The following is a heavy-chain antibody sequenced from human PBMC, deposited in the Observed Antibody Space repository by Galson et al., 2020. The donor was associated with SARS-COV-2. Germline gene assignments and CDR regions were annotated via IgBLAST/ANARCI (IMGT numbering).Heavy chain of an antibody. D-gene: IGHD2-2*02. Sequence: GESLKISCVGSGFSLSDYEMNWVRQAPGKGLEWVSYISGGSSSIYYADSVEDRFTISRDNAKNSLYLQMNNLRVEDTGVYYCARQYQLLYRYYDLWGQGTLVTVPS. CDR1: GFSLSDYE. CDR2: ISGGSSSI. J-gene: IGHJ5*02. V-gene: IGHV3-48*03. CDR3: ARQYQLLYRYYDL.